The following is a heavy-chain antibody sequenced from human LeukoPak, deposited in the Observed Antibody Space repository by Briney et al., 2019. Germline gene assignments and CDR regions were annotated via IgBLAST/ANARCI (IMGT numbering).Heavy chain of an antibody. CDR1: GFTFKSYT. J-gene: IGHJ4*02. CDR3: AKQSNNHYYQKASDY. D-gene: IGHD1-26*01. CDR2: ISDDGINA. V-gene: IGHV3-30-3*01. Sequence: GGSLRLSCAASGFTFKSYTMHWVRQAPGKGLQWVAAISDDGINAYYSDSAKGRLTISRDNSNNTLYLQMNSLRAEDTAVYFCAKQSNNHYYQKASDYWGQGTLVTVSS.